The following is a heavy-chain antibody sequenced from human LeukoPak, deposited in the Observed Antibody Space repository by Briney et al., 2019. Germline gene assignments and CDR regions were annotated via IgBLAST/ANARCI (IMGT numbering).Heavy chain of an antibody. V-gene: IGHV3-20*04. Sequence: GGSLRLSCAASGFTFDDYGMSWVRQAPGKGLEWVSGINWNGGSTGYADSVKGRFTISRDNAKNSLYLQMNSLRAEDTAVYYCAKDPPVYGDSNVYYFDYWGQGTLVTVSS. CDR2: INWNGGST. D-gene: IGHD4-17*01. CDR1: GFTFDDYG. CDR3: AKDPPVYGDSNVYYFDY. J-gene: IGHJ4*02.